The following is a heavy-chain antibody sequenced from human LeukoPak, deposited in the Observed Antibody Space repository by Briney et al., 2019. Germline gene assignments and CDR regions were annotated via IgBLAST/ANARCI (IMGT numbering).Heavy chain of an antibody. Sequence: ASVKVSCKASGYTFTNYGISWVRQAPGQGLEWMGWISAYNGNTDYAQKLQGRVTMTTDTSTSTAYMELRSLKSDDTAVYYCASLKNHYDSSGYLVTDAFDIWGQGTMVTVSS. D-gene: IGHD3-22*01. CDR1: GYTFTNYG. CDR2: ISAYNGNT. CDR3: ASLKNHYDSSGYLVTDAFDI. J-gene: IGHJ3*02. V-gene: IGHV1-18*01.